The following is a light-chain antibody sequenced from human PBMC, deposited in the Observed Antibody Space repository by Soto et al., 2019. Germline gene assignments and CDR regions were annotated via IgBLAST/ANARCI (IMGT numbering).Light chain of an antibody. CDR2: EAS. V-gene: IGKV1-5*01. Sequence: DIQLTQSPSTLSASVGDRVIITCRASHDIGNYLAWYQQKPGKAPKHLIYEASNLRSGVPSRFRVSGSGTEFPPSITGRQPDDFATYSCQQYKEDSPVCSFGQGTKVAIK. CDR3: QQYKEDSPVCS. J-gene: IGKJ2*04. CDR1: HDIGNY.